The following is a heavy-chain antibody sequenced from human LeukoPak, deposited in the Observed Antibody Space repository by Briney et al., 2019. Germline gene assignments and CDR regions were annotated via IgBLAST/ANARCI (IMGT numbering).Heavy chain of an antibody. V-gene: IGHV3-33*01. CDR2: IWFDGSNK. CDR1: GFTFSNNG. J-gene: IGHJ4*02. Sequence: GPSLRLSCAASGFTFSNNGMHWGRQAPDKGLEWLALIWFDGSNKYYADSVKGRFTISRDNSKKTLYPRMNSLRAEDTAVYYCGSSDASAYYQSIDYWGQGTLVTVSS. D-gene: IGHD1-26*01. CDR3: GSSDASAYYQSIDY.